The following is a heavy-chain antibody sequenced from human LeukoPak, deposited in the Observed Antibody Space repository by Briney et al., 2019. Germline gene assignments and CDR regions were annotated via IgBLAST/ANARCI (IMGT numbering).Heavy chain of an antibody. D-gene: IGHD5-24*01. CDR1: GFTFSSYG. J-gene: IGHJ3*02. Sequence: GGSLRLSCAASGFTFSSYGMHWVRQAPGKGLEWVAVISYDGSNKYYADSVKGRFTISRDNSKNTLYLQMNSLRAEDTAVYYCAKPLEMATKFDAFDIWGQGTMVTVSS. CDR2: ISYDGSNK. CDR3: AKPLEMATKFDAFDI. V-gene: IGHV3-30*18.